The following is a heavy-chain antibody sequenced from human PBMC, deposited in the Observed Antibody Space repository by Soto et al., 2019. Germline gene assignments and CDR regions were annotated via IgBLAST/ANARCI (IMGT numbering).Heavy chain of an antibody. CDR2: IYATGTT. J-gene: IGHJ5*02. CDR3: VRDGTKTLRDWFDP. D-gene: IGHD1-1*01. Sequence: XETLSLTCTVSGASISGFYWSWIRKSSGKGLEWIGRIYATGTTDYNPSLKSRVMMSVDTSKKQFSLKLRSVTAADTAVYYCVRDGTKTLRDWFDPWGQGISVTVSS. V-gene: IGHV4-4*07. CDR1: GASISGFY.